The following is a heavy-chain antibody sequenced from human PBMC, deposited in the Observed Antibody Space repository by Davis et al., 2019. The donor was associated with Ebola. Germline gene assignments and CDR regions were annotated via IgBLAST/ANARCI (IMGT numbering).Heavy chain of an antibody. CDR2: ISAYNGNT. J-gene: IGHJ3*02. Sequence: ASVKVSCKASGYTFTNYYMHWVRQAPGQGLEWMGWISAYNGNTAYAQILQGRVTMTTDTSTGTAYMELRSLRSDDTAVYFCSRTSIVGTTTTASDIWGQGTLVTVSS. CDR1: GYTFTNYY. V-gene: IGHV1-18*04. CDR3: SRTSIVGTTTTASDI. D-gene: IGHD1-26*01.